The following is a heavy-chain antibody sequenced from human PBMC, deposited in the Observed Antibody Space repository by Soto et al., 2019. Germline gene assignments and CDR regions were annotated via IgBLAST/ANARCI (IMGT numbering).Heavy chain of an antibody. CDR1: GVSFSTHY. J-gene: IGHJ4*02. D-gene: IGHD3-16*01. V-gene: IGHV3-48*01. CDR3: LNGDYY. Sequence: QPGGSVRLSCAASGVSFSTHYMNWVRQSPGKGLEWVSSINRDSTVIYYADSVKGRFTISRDNARNSLSLQMNSLRAEDTAVYYCLNGDYYVGPGTLVTVSS. CDR2: INRDSTVI.